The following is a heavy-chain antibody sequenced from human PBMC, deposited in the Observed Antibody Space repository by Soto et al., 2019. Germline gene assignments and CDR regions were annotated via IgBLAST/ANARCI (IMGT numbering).Heavy chain of an antibody. J-gene: IGHJ6*02. CDR2: IIPIFGTA. CDR3: ARDLLPFDYGDYYYYGMDV. Sequence: ASVKVSCKASGGTFSSYAISWVRQAPGQGLEWMGGIIPIFGTANYAQKFQGRVTITADESTSTAYMELSSLRSEDTAVYYCARDLLPFDYGDYYYYGMDVWGQGTTVTVSS. D-gene: IGHD4-17*01. V-gene: IGHV1-69*13. CDR1: GGTFSSYA.